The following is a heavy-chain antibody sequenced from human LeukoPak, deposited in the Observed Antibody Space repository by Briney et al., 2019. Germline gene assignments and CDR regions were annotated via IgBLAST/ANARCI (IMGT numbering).Heavy chain of an antibody. Sequence: ASVKVSCKASGYTFTSYGISWVRQAPGQGLEWMGWISAYNGNTNYAQKLQGRVTMTTDTSMSTAYMELRSLRSDDTAVYYCARGGPLRYFDWLFGGGDVEDYWGQGTLVTVSS. CDR2: ISAYNGNT. V-gene: IGHV1-18*01. J-gene: IGHJ4*02. D-gene: IGHD3-9*01. CDR3: ARGGPLRYFDWLFGGGDVEDY. CDR1: GYTFTSYG.